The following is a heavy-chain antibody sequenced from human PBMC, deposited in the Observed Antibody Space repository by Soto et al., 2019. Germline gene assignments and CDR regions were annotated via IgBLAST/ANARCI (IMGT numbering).Heavy chain of an antibody. Sequence: GGSLRLSCAASGFTFSSYGMHWVRQAPGKGLEWVAVISYDGSNKYYADSVKGRFTISRDNSKNTLYLQMNSLRAEDTAVYYCAKDLRLWSGYYTGIRESYGMDVWGQGTTVTVSS. J-gene: IGHJ6*02. CDR3: AKDLRLWSGYYTGIRESYGMDV. D-gene: IGHD3-3*01. CDR2: ISYDGSNK. CDR1: GFTFSSYG. V-gene: IGHV3-30*18.